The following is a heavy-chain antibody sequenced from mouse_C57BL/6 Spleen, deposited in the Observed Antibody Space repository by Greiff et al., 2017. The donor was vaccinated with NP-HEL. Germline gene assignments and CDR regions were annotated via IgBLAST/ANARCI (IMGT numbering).Heavy chain of an antibody. Sequence: VQLQQSGAELMKPGASVKLSCKATGYTFTGYWIEWVKQRPGHGLEWIGEILPGSGSTNYHEKFKGKATFTADTSSNTAYMQLSSLTTEDSAIYYCASHYYGSSLFDYLRQGTTLTVSS. V-gene: IGHV1-9*01. J-gene: IGHJ2*01. D-gene: IGHD1-1*01. CDR1: GYTFTGYW. CDR2: ILPGSGST. CDR3: ASHYYGSSLFDY.